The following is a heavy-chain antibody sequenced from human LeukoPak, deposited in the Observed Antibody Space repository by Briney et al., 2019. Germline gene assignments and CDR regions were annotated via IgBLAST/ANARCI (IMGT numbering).Heavy chain of an antibody. V-gene: IGHV4-38-2*01. CDR2: IYHSGST. J-gene: IGHJ4*02. CDR1: GYSISSGYY. D-gene: IGHD3-22*01. CDR3: SGYDSSGYYPWSIDY. Sequence: SETLSLTCAVSGYSISSGYYWGWIRQPPGKGLEWIGSIYHSGSTYHNPSLKSRVTISVDTSKNQFSLKLSSVTAADTAVYYCSGYDSSGYYPWSIDYWGQGTLVTVSS.